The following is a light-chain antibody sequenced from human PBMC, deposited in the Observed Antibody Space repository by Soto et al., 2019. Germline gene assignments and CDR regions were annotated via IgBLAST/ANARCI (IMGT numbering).Light chain of an antibody. Sequence: DIQMTQSPSSMSSSICDRVTITCRASQSISSYLNWYHQKPGRAPNLVIYTASSLQSGVPSRFSGSGSGTEFTLTISSLQPEDFATYYCQQSYSPSITFGQGTRLEIK. J-gene: IGKJ5*01. V-gene: IGKV1-39*01. CDR2: TAS. CDR1: QSISSY. CDR3: QQSYSPSIT.